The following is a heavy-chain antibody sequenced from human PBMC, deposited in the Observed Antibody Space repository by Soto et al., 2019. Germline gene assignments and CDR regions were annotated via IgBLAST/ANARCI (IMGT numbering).Heavy chain of an antibody. CDR3: ARIVVGVTADY. Sequence: QVQLRESGPELLKPSETLSLTCPVSGDSVSSDHYFWTWIRQPPGKGLEWIAYISYTGDTNYNPSLKSRVTISVEPSTNQFSLKLTSVTAADTAVYFCARIVVGVTADYWGQGTLVTVSS. CDR2: ISYTGDT. D-gene: IGHD1-26*01. J-gene: IGHJ4*02. V-gene: IGHV4-61*01. CDR1: GDSVSSDHYF.